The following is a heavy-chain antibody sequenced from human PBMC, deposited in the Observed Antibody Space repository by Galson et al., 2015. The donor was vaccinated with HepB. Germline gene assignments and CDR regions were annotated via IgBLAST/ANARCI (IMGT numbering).Heavy chain of an antibody. Sequence: SLRLSCAASGFTFSSYAMHWVRQAPGKGLEWVSYISSSGSTIYYADSVKGRFTISRDNAKNSLYLQMNSLRAEDTAVYYCASTQDCSGGSCSPYYYYYYMDVWGKGTTVTASS. CDR2: ISSSGSTI. V-gene: IGHV3-48*03. J-gene: IGHJ6*03. CDR3: ASTQDCSGGSCSPYYYYYYMDV. D-gene: IGHD2-15*01. CDR1: GFTFSSYA.